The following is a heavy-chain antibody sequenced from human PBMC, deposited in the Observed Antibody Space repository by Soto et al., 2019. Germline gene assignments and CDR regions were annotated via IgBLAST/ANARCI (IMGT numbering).Heavy chain of an antibody. V-gene: IGHV3-23*01. CDR3: ASDYIYDSSGNIVQPDY. Sequence: EVQLLESGGGLVQPGGSLKLSCAASGLTFSNYPRTWARQPPGKGLEWVSAISGSGGSTYYADSVKGRCTISRDNSKNTVYLQMNSLRAEDTAIYYCASDYIYDSSGNIVQPDYWGQGTLVTVSS. J-gene: IGHJ4*02. CDR2: ISGSGGST. CDR1: GLTFSNYP. D-gene: IGHD3-22*01.